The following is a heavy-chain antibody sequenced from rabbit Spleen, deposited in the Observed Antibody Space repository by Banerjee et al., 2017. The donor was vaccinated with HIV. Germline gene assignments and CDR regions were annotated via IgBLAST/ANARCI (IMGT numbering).Heavy chain of an antibody. Sequence: QEQLEESGGGLVKPEGSLTLTCKASGFSFSDRDVMCWVRQAPGKGLEWIACINASTGKPVYATWASGRFTISRTSSTTVTLRMTSLTAADRATYFCAREAGYGGYGDANLWGQGTLVTVS. V-gene: IGHV1S45*01. CDR3: AREAGYGGYGDANL. D-gene: IGHD6-1*01. CDR1: GFSFSDRDV. J-gene: IGHJ4*01. CDR2: INASTGKP.